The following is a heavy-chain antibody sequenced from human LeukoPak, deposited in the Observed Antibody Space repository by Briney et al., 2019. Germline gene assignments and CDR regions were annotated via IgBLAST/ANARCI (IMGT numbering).Heavy chain of an antibody. CDR3: AKGGHYSFFDY. Sequence: GGSLRLSCTASGLIFRNYAMTWVRQAPRKGLEWVSTISGDGTEIFYADSVKGRFTISRDNSKNTHYLQMSSLRAEDTGIYYCAKGGHYSFFDYWGQGTLVTVSS. J-gene: IGHJ4*02. D-gene: IGHD4-11*01. V-gene: IGHV3-23*01. CDR1: GLIFRNYA. CDR2: ISGDGTEI.